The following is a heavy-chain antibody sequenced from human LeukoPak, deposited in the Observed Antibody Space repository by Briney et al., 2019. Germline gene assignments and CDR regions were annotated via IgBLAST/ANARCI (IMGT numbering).Heavy chain of an antibody. CDR1: GFTFSSAW. D-gene: IGHD6-13*01. Sequence: PGGSLRLSCAASGFTFSSAWMNWVRQAPGKGLEWVGRIKSETDGGTTDYAAPVKGTFTISRDDSENTLYLQMNSLKTEDTAVYYCTRRSSAAARQYFDYWGQGTLVTVSS. CDR3: TRRSSAAARQYFDY. V-gene: IGHV3-15*07. J-gene: IGHJ4*02. CDR2: IKSETDGGTT.